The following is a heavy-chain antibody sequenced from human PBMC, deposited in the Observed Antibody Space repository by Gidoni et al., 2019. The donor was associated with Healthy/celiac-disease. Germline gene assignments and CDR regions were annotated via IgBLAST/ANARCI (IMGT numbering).Heavy chain of an antibody. J-gene: IGHJ6*02. V-gene: IGHV3-49*05. CDR1: GFTFGDSA. CDR3: TRDCEHTVPCSYYYYGMDV. CDR2: IRSKAYGGTT. D-gene: IGHD4-17*01. Sequence: EVQLVESGGGLVKPGRSLRLSCTASGFTFGDSAMSWFRQAPGKGLEWVGFIRSKAYGGTTEYAASVKGRFTISRDDSKSIAYLQMNSLKTEDTAVYYCTRDCEHTVPCSYYYYGMDVWGQGTTVTVSS.